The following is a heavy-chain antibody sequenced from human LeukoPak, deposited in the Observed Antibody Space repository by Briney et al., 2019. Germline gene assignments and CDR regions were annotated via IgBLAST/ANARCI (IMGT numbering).Heavy chain of an antibody. D-gene: IGHD3-9*01. CDR3: AREYDILTGYYRYYYGMDV. V-gene: IGHV4-59*11. CDR1: GVSINSHY. CDR2: IYGSGRT. J-gene: IGHJ6*02. Sequence: SETLSLTCTVSGVSINSHYLNWIRQPPGKGLEWIGYIYGSGRTNYNPSLKSRVTMSVDTSKNQFSLKLSSVTAADTAVYYCAREYDILTGYYRYYYGMDVWGQGTTVTVSS.